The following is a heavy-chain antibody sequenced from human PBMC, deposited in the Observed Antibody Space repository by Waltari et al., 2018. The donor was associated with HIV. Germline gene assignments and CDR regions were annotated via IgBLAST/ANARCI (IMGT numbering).Heavy chain of an antibody. J-gene: IGHJ4*02. V-gene: IGHV3-74*01. CDR2: IKPDGTQT. CDR3: TGDTFGNDDF. Sequence: EVRLVESGGGLGQPGGSLRLSCAGSGFTFSRSWMHWVRQTPGKGMELFARIKPDGTQTDYADAVKGRFTISRDNAKSTLHLQLNALCVEDTALYFCTGDTFGNDDFWGQGVLVTVSS. CDR1: GFTFSRSW. D-gene: IGHD1-1*01.